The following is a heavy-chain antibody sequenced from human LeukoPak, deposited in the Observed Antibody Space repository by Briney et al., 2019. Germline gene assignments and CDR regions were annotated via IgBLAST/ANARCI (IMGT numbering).Heavy chain of an antibody. CDR2: ISSSGSTI. V-gene: IGHV3-48*03. CDR3: ARGSGWFDP. J-gene: IGHJ5*02. CDR1: GFAFSSYE. Sequence: GGSLRLSCAASGFAFSSYEMNWVRQAPGKVLEWVSYISSSGSTIYYADSVKGRFTISRDNAKNSLYLQMNSLRAEDTAVYYCARGSGWFDPWGQGTLVTVSS. D-gene: IGHD3-10*01.